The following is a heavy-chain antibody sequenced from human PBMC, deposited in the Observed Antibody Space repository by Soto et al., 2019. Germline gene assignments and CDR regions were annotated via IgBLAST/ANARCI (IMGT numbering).Heavy chain of an antibody. D-gene: IGHD5-12*01. CDR3: ARGPRVEMATIPAEYFQH. J-gene: IGHJ1*01. CDR1: GGSINSYF. CDR2: IYYSGST. V-gene: IGHV4-59*01. Sequence: AETLSLTCTVSGGSINSYFWSWIRQPPGKGLEWIGCIYYSGSTNYNPSRKSRVTISVDTSKNQFSLKLSSVTAADTTVYYCARGPRVEMATIPAEYFQHWGQGTLVTVSS.